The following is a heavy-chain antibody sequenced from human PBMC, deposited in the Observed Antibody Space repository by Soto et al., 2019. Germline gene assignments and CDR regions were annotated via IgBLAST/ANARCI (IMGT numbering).Heavy chain of an antibody. CDR3: ARSIVGANFDY. J-gene: IGHJ4*02. D-gene: IGHD1-26*01. V-gene: IGHV4-59*01. CDR2: IYYSGST. CDR1: GGSISSYY. Sequence: SETLSLTCTVSGGSISSYYWSWIRQPPGKGLEWIGYIYYSGSTNYNPSLKSRVTISVDTSKTQFSLKLSSVTAADTAVYYCARSIVGANFDYRGQGTLVTVSS.